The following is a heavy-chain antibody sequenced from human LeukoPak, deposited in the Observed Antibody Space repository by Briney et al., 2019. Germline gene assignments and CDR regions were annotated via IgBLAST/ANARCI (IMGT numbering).Heavy chain of an antibody. CDR3: TRDRSRAEDD. V-gene: IGHV3-7*01. CDR1: GFTFSGHW. J-gene: IGHJ4*02. Sequence: GGSLRLSCAASGFTFSGHWMSWVRQAPGKGLEWVANINQGGSDKYYVDSVKGRFTISRDNASNLLYLQMNSLRGEDTAVYYCTRDRSRAEDDWGQGTLVTVSS. D-gene: IGHD1-14*01. CDR2: INQGGSDK.